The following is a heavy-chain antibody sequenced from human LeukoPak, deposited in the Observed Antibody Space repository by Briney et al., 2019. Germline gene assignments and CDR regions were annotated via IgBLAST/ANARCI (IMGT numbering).Heavy chain of an antibody. V-gene: IGHV3-21*01. Sequence: GGSLTLSCAASGFTFSSYSMNWVRQAPGKGLEWVSSISSSSSYIYYADSVKGRFTISRDNAKNSLYLQMNSLRAEDTAVYYCASLSSSWAYYYYGMDVWGQGTTVAVSS. D-gene: IGHD6-13*01. CDR2: ISSSSSYI. CDR3: ASLSSSWAYYYYGMDV. J-gene: IGHJ6*02. CDR1: GFTFSSYS.